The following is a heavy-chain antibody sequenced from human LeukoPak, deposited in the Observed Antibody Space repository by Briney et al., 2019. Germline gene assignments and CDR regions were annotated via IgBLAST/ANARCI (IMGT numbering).Heavy chain of an antibody. CDR1: GGSISSYY. J-gene: IGHJ4*02. D-gene: IGHD2-21*01. CDR3: ARRVADFSFDY. Sequence: PSETLSLTCTVSGGSISSYYWSWIRQPPGKGLEWIGYIYYSGSTNYNPSLKSRVTISVDTSKNQLSLKLSSVTAADTAAYYCARRVADFSFDYWGQGTLVTVSS. CDR2: IYYSGST. V-gene: IGHV4-59*08.